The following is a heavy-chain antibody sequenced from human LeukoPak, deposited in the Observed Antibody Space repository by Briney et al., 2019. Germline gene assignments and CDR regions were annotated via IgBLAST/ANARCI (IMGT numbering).Heavy chain of an antibody. D-gene: IGHD5-12*01. CDR3: AREDSGYDYRYYGMDV. J-gene: IGHJ6*02. Sequence: SETLSLTCTVSGGSLSSYYWSWIRQPAGKGLEWIGRIYTSGSTNYNPSLKSRVTMSVDTSKNQFSLKLSSVTAADTAVYYCAREDSGYDYRYYGMDVWCQGTTVTVSS. V-gene: IGHV4-4*07. CDR2: IYTSGST. CDR1: GGSLSSYY.